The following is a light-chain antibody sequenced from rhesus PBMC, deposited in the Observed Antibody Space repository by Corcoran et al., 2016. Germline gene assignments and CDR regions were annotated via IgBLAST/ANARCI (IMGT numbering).Light chain of an antibody. CDR3: QQHNSYPYS. Sequence: DIQMTQSPSSLSASVGDRVTITCQASQGISSWLAWSQQKPGKAPKLLIYAASSLQSGVPSRFSGCGSGTDVTLTSSSLQPEDFATYYCQQHNSYPYSFGQGTKVEIK. V-gene: IGKV1-33*02. J-gene: IGKJ2*01. CDR2: AAS. CDR1: QGISSW.